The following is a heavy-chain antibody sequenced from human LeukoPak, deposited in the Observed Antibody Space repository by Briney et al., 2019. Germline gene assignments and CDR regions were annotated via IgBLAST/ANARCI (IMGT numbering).Heavy chain of an antibody. CDR2: IWSDGSDK. J-gene: IGHJ1*01. CDR1: GFTFSHYG. V-gene: IGHV3-33*03. CDR3: AKDAQRGFDYSNSLQN. Sequence: GGSLRLSCAASGFTFSHYGMHWVRQAPGAGLEWVAVIWSDGSDKYYAESVKGRFTISRDNSKNSLFLQMSSLRAEDTAVYYCAKDAQRGFDYSNSLQNWGRGILVTVSS. D-gene: IGHD4-11*01.